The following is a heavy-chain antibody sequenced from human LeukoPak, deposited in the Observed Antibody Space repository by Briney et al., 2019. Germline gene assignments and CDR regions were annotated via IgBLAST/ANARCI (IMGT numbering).Heavy chain of an antibody. V-gene: IGHV4-59*08. CDR1: GGSISSYY. Sequence: SETLSLTCTVSGGSISSYYWSWIRQPAGKGLEWIGYIYYSGTTNYNPSLKSRVTISVDTSKNQFSLKLSSVTAADTAVYYCARYARGGYTIDYWGQGTLVTVSS. CDR3: ARYARGGYTIDY. CDR2: IYYSGTT. J-gene: IGHJ4*02. D-gene: IGHD3-22*01.